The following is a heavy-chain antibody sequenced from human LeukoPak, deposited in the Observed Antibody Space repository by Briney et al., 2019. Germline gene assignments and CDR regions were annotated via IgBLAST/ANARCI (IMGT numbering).Heavy chain of an antibody. V-gene: IGHV1-18*01. Sequence: GVSVKVSCKASGYTFTRYGISWVRQAPGQGLEWMGWVRVYNGNTNYTQKVQGRVTMTTETSTSTAFMELRSLRSDDTAVYYCARDYSRGDPDYWGQGTLVTVSS. J-gene: IGHJ4*02. D-gene: IGHD3-22*01. CDR2: VRVYNGNT. CDR1: GYTFTRYG. CDR3: ARDYSRGDPDY.